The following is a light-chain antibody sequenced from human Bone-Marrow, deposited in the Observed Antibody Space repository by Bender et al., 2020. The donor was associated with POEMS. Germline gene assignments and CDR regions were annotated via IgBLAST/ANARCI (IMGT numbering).Light chain of an antibody. Sequence: QSVLAQPPSASATPGQTVTISCSGSGSNIGAHAVNWYQHLPGTAPKLLIYSSHRRPSGVPDRFSGSRSGTSASLAISGLQSEDEADYYCAVWDGSLNGWVFGGGTKLTVL. J-gene: IGLJ3*02. CDR3: AVWDGSLNGWV. CDR2: SSH. CDR1: GSNIGAHA. V-gene: IGLV1-44*01.